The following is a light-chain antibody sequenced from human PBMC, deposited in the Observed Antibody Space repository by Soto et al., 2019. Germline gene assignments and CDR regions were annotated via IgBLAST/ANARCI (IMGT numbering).Light chain of an antibody. CDR3: RHYYGGAQLV. V-gene: IGLV7-43*01. Sequence: QAVVTQEPSLTVSPGGTVTLTCASSTGAVTSGYYPNWFQQKPGQAPRALIYSTSNTHAGTPDRCSGSLLGGKAALTRSGVQHEDEDEYDCRHYYGGAQLVFGGGTKLTVL. CDR1: TGAVTSGYY. J-gene: IGLJ3*02. CDR2: STS.